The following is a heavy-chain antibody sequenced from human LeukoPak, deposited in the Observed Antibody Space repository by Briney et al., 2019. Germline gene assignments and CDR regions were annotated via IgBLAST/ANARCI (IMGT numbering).Heavy chain of an antibody. V-gene: IGHV4-59*07. CDR1: GRSISRYY. Sequence: PSDTLSLTCTVSGRSISRYYWRWIRQPPGKGLVWIGYIHYSGSTKYEHSFKSRVTISVDTSKSQFYLKLSSVTAADTAVYYCARGRFWDAFDIWGQGTMVTVSS. CDR3: ARGRFWDAFDI. D-gene: IGHD3-3*01. CDR2: IHYSGST. J-gene: IGHJ3*02.